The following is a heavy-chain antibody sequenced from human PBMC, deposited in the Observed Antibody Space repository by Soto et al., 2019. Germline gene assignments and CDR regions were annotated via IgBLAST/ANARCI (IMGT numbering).Heavy chain of an antibody. CDR3: ARVSYNFGSLVY. V-gene: IGHV4-59*01. CDR2: ISSSGAT. J-gene: IGHJ4*02. CDR1: GGSISPFY. Sequence: PSETLSLTCTVSGGSISPFYWSWIRQPPGKGLEWIGHISSSGATNYNPSLKSRVSISIDTSKTQFSLKLTSVTVADTAVYYCARVSYNFGSLVYWGQGTLVTVSS. D-gene: IGHD1-1*01.